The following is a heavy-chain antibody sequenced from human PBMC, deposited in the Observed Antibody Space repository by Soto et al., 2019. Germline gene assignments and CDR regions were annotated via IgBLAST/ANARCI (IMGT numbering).Heavy chain of an antibody. CDR1: GFTFSYYS. J-gene: IGHJ4*02. V-gene: IGHV3-21*04. Sequence: TGGSLRLSCAASGFTFSYYSMTWVRQSPGRGLEWVSSISSSTTYISYADSVRGRFTISRDNAKNSLYLQMNSLRAEDTAVYYCARSSFDYWGQGTLVTVSS. CDR3: ARSSFDY. CDR2: ISSSTTYI.